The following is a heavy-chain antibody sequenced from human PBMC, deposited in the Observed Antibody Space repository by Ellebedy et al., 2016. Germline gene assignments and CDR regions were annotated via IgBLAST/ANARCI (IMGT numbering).Heavy chain of an antibody. V-gene: IGHV3-74*01. CDR2: INSDGSST. CDR3: ARDGGYCSSTSCFGYYYYYYMDV. CDR1: GFTFSSYW. Sequence: GGSLRLXXAASGFTFSSYWMHWVRQAPGKGLVWVSRINSDGSSTSYADSVKGRFTISRDNAKNTLYLQMNSLRAEDTAVYYCARDGGYCSSTSCFGYYYYYYMDVWGKGTTVTVSS. D-gene: IGHD2-2*01. J-gene: IGHJ6*03.